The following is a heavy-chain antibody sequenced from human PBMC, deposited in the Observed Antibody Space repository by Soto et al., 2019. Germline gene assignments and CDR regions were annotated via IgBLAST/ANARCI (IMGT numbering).Heavy chain of an antibody. CDR1: GFTFSSYS. J-gene: IGHJ2*01. CDR2: ISSSSSYI. V-gene: IGHV3-21*01. CDR3: ARDEIAAACLVGYFDL. Sequence: EVQLVEAGGGLVKPGGSLRLSWAASGFTFSSYSMNWVRQAPGKGLEWVSSISSSSSYIYYADSVKGRFTISRDNAKNSLYLQMNSLRAEDTAVYYCARDEIAAACLVGYFDLWGRGTLVTVSS. D-gene: IGHD6-13*01.